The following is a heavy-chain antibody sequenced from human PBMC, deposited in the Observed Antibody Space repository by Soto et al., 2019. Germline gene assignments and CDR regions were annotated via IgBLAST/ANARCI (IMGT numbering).Heavy chain of an antibody. Sequence: GESLKISCKGSGCTFANSCIGWVRQMPGKGPEWTGIIYPGDSDTKYNPSLQAKDTRSDENSISTAYLQWSSLKDYEPAMNYFAGQTIPSEDFDYWSQRTLVTVSS. J-gene: IGHJ4*02. CDR3: AGQTIPSEDFDY. CDR2: IYPGDSDT. V-gene: IGHV5-51*01. CDR1: GCTFANSC.